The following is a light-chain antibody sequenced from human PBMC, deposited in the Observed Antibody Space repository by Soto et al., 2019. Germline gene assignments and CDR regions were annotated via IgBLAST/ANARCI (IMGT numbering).Light chain of an antibody. CDR3: QQTSTFPRT. J-gene: IGKJ4*01. CDR2: AAS. CDR1: QDIKNW. Sequence: DIQMTQSPSSVSASVGDRVTITCRASQDIKNWLAWYQQKPGGAPKLLIYAASSVQSGVPSRFSGSGFGTHFTLTISSLQPEDFATYHCQQTSTFPRTFGGGTKVEI. V-gene: IGKV1-12*01.